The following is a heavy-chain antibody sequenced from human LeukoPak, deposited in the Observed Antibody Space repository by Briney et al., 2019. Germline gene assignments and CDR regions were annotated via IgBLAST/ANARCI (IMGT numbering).Heavy chain of an antibody. Sequence: PGGSLRLSYAASGFTFSSYWMSWVRQAPGKGLEWVANIKQDGSEKYYVDSVKGRFTISRDNAKNSLYLQMNSLRAEDTAVYYCARNLVLRYFDPRQDYWGQGTLVTVSS. V-gene: IGHV3-7*01. J-gene: IGHJ4*02. CDR2: IKQDGSEK. CDR1: GFTFSSYW. CDR3: ARNLVLRYFDPRQDY. D-gene: IGHD3-9*01.